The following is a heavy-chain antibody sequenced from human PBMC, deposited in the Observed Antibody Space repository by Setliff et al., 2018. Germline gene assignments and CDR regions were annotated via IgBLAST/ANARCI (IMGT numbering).Heavy chain of an antibody. Sequence: PSETLSLTCAVYGGSFSGYYWSWIRQPPGKGLEWIGEINHSGSTNYNPSLKSRVTISVDTSKNQFSPKLSSVTAADTAVYYCARVRRGGYYGSGSSPFDYWGQGTLVTVSS. D-gene: IGHD3-10*01. J-gene: IGHJ4*02. CDR3: ARVRRGGYYGSGSSPFDY. CDR1: GGSFSGYY. CDR2: INHSGST. V-gene: IGHV4-34*01.